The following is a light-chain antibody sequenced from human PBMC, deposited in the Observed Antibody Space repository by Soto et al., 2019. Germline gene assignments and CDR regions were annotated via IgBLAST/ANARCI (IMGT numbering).Light chain of an antibody. CDR1: SSDVGLYDF. Sequence: QSVLTQPASVSGSPGQSITISCTGASSDVGLYDFVSWYQHHPGKAPKLLIFEVSYRPSGVSSRFSGSKSGNTASLTISVLQAEDEADYYCNSYTRFSTYVFGTGTKLTVL. J-gene: IGLJ1*01. V-gene: IGLV2-14*01. CDR3: NSYTRFSTYV. CDR2: EVS.